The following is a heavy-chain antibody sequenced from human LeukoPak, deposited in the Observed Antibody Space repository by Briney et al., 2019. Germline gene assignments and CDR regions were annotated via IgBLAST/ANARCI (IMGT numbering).Heavy chain of an antibody. V-gene: IGHV1-24*01. J-gene: IGHJ4*02. CDR3: ATVLGGSYYGGFDY. CDR1: GYTLTELS. CDR2: FDPEDGET. Sequence: ASVTVSCKVSGYTLTELSMHWVRQAPGKGLEWMGGFDPEDGETIYARKFQGRVTMTEDTSTDTAYMELSSLRSEDTAVYYCATVLGGSYYGGFDYWGQGTLVTVSS. D-gene: IGHD1-26*01.